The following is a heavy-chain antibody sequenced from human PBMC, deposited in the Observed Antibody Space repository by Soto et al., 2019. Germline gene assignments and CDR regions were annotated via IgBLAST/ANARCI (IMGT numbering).Heavy chain of an antibody. V-gene: IGHV1-69*13. CDR1: GGTFXSYA. CDR2: IIPIFGTA. CDR3: ASPPRTTVYFDY. D-gene: IGHD4-17*01. J-gene: IGHJ4*02. Sequence: SVKVSCKASGGTFXSYAISWVRQAPGQGLEWMGGIIPIFGTANYAQKFQGRVTITADESTSTAYMELSSLRSEDTAVYYCASPPRTTVYFDYWGRGTRVTVSS.